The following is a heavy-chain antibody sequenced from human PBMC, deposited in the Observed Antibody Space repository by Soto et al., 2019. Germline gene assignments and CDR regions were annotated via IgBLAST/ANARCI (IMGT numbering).Heavy chain of an antibody. CDR3: ASHRGNTYGPYDY. CDR2: ISHSGNT. D-gene: IGHD5-18*01. CDR1: GGSISSGNW. V-gene: IGHV4-4*02. J-gene: IGHJ4*02. Sequence: VQLQESGPGLVKPSGTLSLTCAVSGGSISSGNWWSWVRQSPRKGLEWIGEISHSGNTNHNPSLKSRVTISIDKSKNQFSLKLTSVTAPDTAVYYCASHRGNTYGPYDYWGQGTLVTVSS.